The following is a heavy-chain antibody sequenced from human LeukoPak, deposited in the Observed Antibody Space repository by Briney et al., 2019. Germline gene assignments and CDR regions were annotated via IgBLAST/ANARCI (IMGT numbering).Heavy chain of an antibody. V-gene: IGHV5-51*01. J-gene: IGHJ4*02. CDR3: ARRPNRDGYNSYYFDY. CDR1: GYSINNYW. CDR2: IYPADSDI. D-gene: IGHD5-24*01. Sequence: GESLKISCKGSGYSINNYWIGWVRQMPGKGLEWMGIIYPADSDIRYSPSFQGQVTISADKSISTAYLQWSSLKASDTAMYYCARRPNRDGYNSYYFDYWGQGTLVTVSS.